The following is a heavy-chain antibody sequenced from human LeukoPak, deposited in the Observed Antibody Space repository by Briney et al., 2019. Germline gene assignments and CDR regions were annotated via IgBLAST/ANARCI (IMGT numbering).Heavy chain of an antibody. V-gene: IGHV3-64*02. CDR3: ARIGTENFYDL. D-gene: IGHD2/OR15-2a*01. CDR1: GFTFSGFS. Sequence: GGSLRLSCVASGFTFSGFSMHWVRQAPGKGLEYVSAINGHGDFTYYADSVKGRFTISRDNSKNTLYLQMGSLRGEDMALYFCARIGTENFYDLWGQGTLVTVPS. CDR2: INGHGDFT. J-gene: IGHJ5*02.